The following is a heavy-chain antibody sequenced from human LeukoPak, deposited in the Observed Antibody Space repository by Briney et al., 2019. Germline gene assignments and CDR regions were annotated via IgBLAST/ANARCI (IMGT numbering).Heavy chain of an antibody. CDR3: ARPYYYDSRIDP. J-gene: IGHJ5*02. V-gene: IGHV4-34*01. CDR1: GGSFSDYS. Sequence: SETLSLTCAVYGGSFSDYSWSWIRQPPGKGLEWIGEINHSGGTNHNPSLMSRVIMSVDTSKNQFSLKVSSVTAADTAVYYCARPYYYDSRIDPWGQGTLVTVSS. CDR2: INHSGGT. D-gene: IGHD3-22*01.